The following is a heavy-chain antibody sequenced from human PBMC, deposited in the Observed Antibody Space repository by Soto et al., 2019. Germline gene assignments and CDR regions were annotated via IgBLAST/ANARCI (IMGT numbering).Heavy chain of an antibody. Sequence: ASVKVSCKASGYTFTGYYMHWVRQAPGQGLEWMGWINPNSGGTNYAQKLQGWVTMTRDTSISTAYMELGRLRSDDTAVYYCARDLGITGTTPYYYGMDVWGQGTTVTVSS. CDR2: INPNSGGT. D-gene: IGHD1-20*01. V-gene: IGHV1-2*04. CDR3: ARDLGITGTTPYYYGMDV. CDR1: GYTFTGYY. J-gene: IGHJ6*02.